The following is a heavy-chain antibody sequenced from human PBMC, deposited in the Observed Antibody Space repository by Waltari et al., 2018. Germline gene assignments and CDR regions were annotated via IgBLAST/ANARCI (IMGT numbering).Heavy chain of an antibody. Sequence: EAQLMESGGGLVQPGGSLRPYCAASGFRLSAHWMPWVRRAPGKGLEWVANIKWDGSAAWYAESMSGRFIISRDNAKNSVFLQMSSPTADDTATYYCARGSAAYVRFWDLWGQGTVVTVSS. V-gene: IGHV3-7*03. CDR2: IKWDGSAA. D-gene: IGHD3-10*02. J-gene: IGHJ5*02. CDR1: GFRLSAHW. CDR3: ARGSAAYVRFWDL.